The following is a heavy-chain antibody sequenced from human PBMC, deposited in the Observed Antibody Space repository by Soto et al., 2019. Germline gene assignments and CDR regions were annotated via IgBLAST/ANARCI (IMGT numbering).Heavy chain of an antibody. V-gene: IGHV3-15*07. Sequence: GGSLRLSCAASGFTFSNAWMNWVRQAPGKGLEWVGRIKSKTDGGTTDYAAPVKGRFTISRDDSKNTLYLQMSSLKTEDTAVYYCTTEPPLIVVVPAAPRDYWGQGTLVTVSS. CDR2: IKSKTDGGTT. D-gene: IGHD2-2*01. CDR1: GFTFSNAW. CDR3: TTEPPLIVVVPAAPRDY. J-gene: IGHJ4*02.